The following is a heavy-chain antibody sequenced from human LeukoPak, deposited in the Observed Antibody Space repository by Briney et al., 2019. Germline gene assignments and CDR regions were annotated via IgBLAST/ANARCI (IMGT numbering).Heavy chain of an antibody. J-gene: IGHJ6*03. CDR1: GFTFSSFG. V-gene: IGHV3-30*02. D-gene: IGHD2-2*01. CDR2: IRYDGSYK. Sequence: GGSLRLSCAASGFTFSSFGMQGVREAAGKGLEGVSFIRYDGSYKYCADFEKGGLTLCRNYSKNTLYLKMSILTVEDTAVYYCAKSLAVVPAAYKDVWGKGATVSVSS. CDR3: AKSLAVVPAAYKDV.